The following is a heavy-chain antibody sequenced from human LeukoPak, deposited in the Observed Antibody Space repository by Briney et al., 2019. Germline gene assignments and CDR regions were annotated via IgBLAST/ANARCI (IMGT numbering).Heavy chain of an antibody. D-gene: IGHD2-15*01. Sequence: GGSLRLSCAASGFPFNNYGMSWVRQAPGKGLEWVSTISGSGGSTSYADSVKGRFTISRDNSKNTLCLQMNSLRAEDTAVYYCAKGDLSGGTFYFDYWGQGTLVSVSS. CDR1: GFPFNNYG. CDR3: AKGDLSGGTFYFDY. CDR2: ISGSGGST. V-gene: IGHV3-23*01. J-gene: IGHJ4*02.